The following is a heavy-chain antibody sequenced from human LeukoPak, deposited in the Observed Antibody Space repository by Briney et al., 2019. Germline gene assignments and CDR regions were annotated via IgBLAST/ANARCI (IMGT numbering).Heavy chain of an antibody. CDR1: GFAFSRYA. V-gene: IGHV3-33*08. Sequence: GGSLRLSCAASGFAFSRYAMHWVRQTPGRGLEWMALIWYDGSTSYYADSVKGRFTISRDNSNNTLYLQMNSLRAEDTADYYCARRSYGDYEAWFDPWGQGTLVTVSS. J-gene: IGHJ5*02. CDR2: IWYDGSTS. CDR3: ARRSYGDYEAWFDP. D-gene: IGHD4-17*01.